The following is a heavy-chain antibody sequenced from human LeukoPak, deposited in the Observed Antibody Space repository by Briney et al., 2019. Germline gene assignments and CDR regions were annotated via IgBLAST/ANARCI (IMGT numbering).Heavy chain of an antibody. Sequence: GESLKISCKGSGYSFTSYGIGWVRQAPGQGLEWMGWISAYNGNTNYAQKLQGRVTMTTDTSTSTAYMELRSLRSDDTAVYYCARGRYYDSSGYLLYYYYYGMDVWGQGTTVTVSS. CDR1: GYSFTSYG. J-gene: IGHJ6*02. CDR2: ISAYNGNT. V-gene: IGHV1-18*01. D-gene: IGHD3-22*01. CDR3: ARGRYYDSSGYLLYYYYYGMDV.